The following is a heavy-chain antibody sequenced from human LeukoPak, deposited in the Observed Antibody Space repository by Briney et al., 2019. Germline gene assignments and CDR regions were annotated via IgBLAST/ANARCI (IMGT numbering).Heavy chain of an antibody. CDR2: IYYTGST. D-gene: IGHD3-3*01. V-gene: IGHV4-59*01. J-gene: IGHJ4*02. CDR3: ARDALGGYFDY. Sequence: SETLSLTCTVSGGSISSYYWNWIRQPPGKGLEWIGYIYYTGSTNYNPSLKSRVTISVDTSKNHFSLKLSSVTAADTAVYYCARDALGGYFDYWGQGTLVTVSS. CDR1: GGSISSYY.